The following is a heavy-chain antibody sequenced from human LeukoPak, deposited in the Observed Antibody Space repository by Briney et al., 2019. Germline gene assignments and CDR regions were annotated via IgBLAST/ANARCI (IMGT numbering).Heavy chain of an antibody. J-gene: IGHJ4*02. Sequence: PSETLSLTCTVSGGSISSYYWSWIRQPPGKGLEWIGYIYYSGSTNYNPSLKSRVTISVDTSKNQFSLKLSSVTAADTAVYYCATSRYYDSSVPPLDYWGQGTLVTVSS. V-gene: IGHV4-59*01. CDR3: ATSRYYDSSVPPLDY. CDR2: IYYSGST. D-gene: IGHD3-22*01. CDR1: GGSISSYY.